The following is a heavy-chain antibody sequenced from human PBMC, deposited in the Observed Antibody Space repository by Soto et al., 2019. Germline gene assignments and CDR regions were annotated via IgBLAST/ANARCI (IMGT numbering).Heavy chain of an antibody. V-gene: IGHV1-18*01. CDR2: INPYNGCT. D-gene: IGHD1-26*01. J-gene: IGHJ3*02. CDR3: ARVAIVGASDAFDI. Sequence: GASVKVSCKASGYTFTSCGISWVRQAPGQGLEWMGLINPYNGCTSYAQNFQGRVTMTRDTSTSTVYMELSSLRSEDTAVYYCARVAIVGASDAFDIWGQGTMVTVSS. CDR1: GYTFTSCG.